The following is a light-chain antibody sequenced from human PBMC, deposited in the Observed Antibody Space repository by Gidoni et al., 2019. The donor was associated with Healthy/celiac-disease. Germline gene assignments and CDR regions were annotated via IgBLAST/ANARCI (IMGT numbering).Light chain of an antibody. CDR2: DVS. V-gene: IGLV2-14*01. CDR3: SSYTSSSTLYV. J-gene: IGLJ1*01. Sequence: SALTQPASVSGSPGPSITISCTGTSSDVGGYNYVSWYQQHPGKAPKLMIYDVSNRPSGVSNRFSGSKSGNTASLTSSGLQAEDEADYYCSSYTSSSTLYVFGTGTKVTVL. CDR1: SSDVGGYNY.